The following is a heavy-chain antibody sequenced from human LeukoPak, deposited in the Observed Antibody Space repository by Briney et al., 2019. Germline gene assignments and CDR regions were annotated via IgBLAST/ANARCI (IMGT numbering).Heavy chain of an antibody. CDR3: ATDPRPDSGNFLGFDY. V-gene: IGHV3-7*01. Sequence: EGSLRLSCVASGFTFRRYWMSWVRQAPGKRLEWVANINQDGSEKYYVDSVKGRFTISRDNSKNSLYLQMSSVRAEDAAVYYCATDPRPDSGNFLGFDYWGQGTLVTVSS. J-gene: IGHJ4*02. D-gene: IGHD4-23*01. CDR2: INQDGSEK. CDR1: GFTFRRYW.